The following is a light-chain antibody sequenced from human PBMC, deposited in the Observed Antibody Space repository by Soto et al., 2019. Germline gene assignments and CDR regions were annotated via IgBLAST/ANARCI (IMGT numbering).Light chain of an antibody. J-gene: IGKJ4*01. V-gene: IGKV3-11*01. CDR3: QQRNSWPLT. CDR2: EVS. CDR1: QGITNH. Sequence: EVLMTQSVVALPVTPGQPASISCRSSQGITNHLAWFQQKPGQAPRLLIYEVSNWATGIPARFSGSGSGTDFTLTISTLEPEDFAVYYCQQRNSWPLTFGGGTKVDIK.